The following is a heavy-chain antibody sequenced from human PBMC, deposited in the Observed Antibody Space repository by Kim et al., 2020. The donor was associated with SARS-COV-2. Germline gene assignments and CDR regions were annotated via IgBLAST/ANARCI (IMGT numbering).Heavy chain of an antibody. Sequence: SETLSLTCAVYGGSFSGYYWSWIRQPPGKGLEWIGEINHSGSTNYNPSLKSRVTISVDTSKNQFSLKLSSVTAADTAVYYCARRTRYSSSYYFDSWGQGTLVTVSS. D-gene: IGHD6-6*01. CDR3: ARRTRYSSSYYFDS. CDR1: GGSFSGYY. V-gene: IGHV4-34*01. CDR2: INHSGST. J-gene: IGHJ4*02.